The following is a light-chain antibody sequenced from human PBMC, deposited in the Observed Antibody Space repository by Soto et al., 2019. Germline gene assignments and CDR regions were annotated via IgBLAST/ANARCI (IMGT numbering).Light chain of an antibody. J-gene: IGKJ5*01. CDR3: QQRSNWPQGMT. CDR1: ESVSNY. Sequence: ELVLTPSPSTLTLSPGERAPLSCRAGESVSNYLAWYQQQPGQATRLLIYEASNRATGIPARFSGSASGTDFTLTISSLEPEDFAVYYCQQRSNWPQGMTCGQGTRLEIK. CDR2: EAS. V-gene: IGKV3-11*01.